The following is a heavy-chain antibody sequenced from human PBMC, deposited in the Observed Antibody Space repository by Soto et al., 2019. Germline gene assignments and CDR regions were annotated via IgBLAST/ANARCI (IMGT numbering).Heavy chain of an antibody. J-gene: IGHJ4*02. V-gene: IGHV4-59*01. CDR1: GGSISNYY. CDR3: AHNSPTVAGYFDY. CDR2: FFSIGNT. Sequence: SETLSLTCSVSGGSISNYYWSWIRQSPGKGLEWIGFFFSIGNTNYNPSLKSRLTITKDTSKNQVVLTMTNMDPVDTATYYCAHNSPTVAGYFDYWGQGTLVTVSS. D-gene: IGHD6-19*01.